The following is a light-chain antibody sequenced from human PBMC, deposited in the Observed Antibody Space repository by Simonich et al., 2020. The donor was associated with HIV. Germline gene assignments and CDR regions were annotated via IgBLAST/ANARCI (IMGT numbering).Light chain of an antibody. CDR1: QSVSSSY. V-gene: IGKV3-15*01. CDR2: GAS. J-gene: IGKJ4*01. Sequence: EIVLTQSPGTLSLSPGERATLSCRASQSVSSSYLAWYQQKPGQAPRLLIYGASTRATGFPARFSGSGSGKEFTLTINSLQSEDFALYYCQQYYNWPLTFGGGTKVEI. CDR3: QQYYNWPLT.